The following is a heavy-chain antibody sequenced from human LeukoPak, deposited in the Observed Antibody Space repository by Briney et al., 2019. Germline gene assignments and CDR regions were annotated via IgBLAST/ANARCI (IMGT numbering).Heavy chain of an antibody. Sequence: EEPLKISCRGSGYSFTSFWIGLVRRVPGGLLELMGTILPGDSDSRYTPSLQGQVTISADKSISTAYLQWSSLRASDTGIYYCAKRDGQNKKYFDYWGQGTLVTVSS. CDR2: ILPGDSDS. D-gene: IGHD5-24*01. J-gene: IGHJ4*02. V-gene: IGHV5-51*01. CDR3: AKRDGQNKKYFDY. CDR1: GYSFTSFW.